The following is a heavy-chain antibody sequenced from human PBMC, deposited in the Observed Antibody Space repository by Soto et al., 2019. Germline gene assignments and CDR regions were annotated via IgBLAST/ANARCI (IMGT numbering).Heavy chain of an antibody. CDR1: GFSFTTYG. J-gene: IGHJ5*02. CDR3: TKSWLFEKNWFDP. Sequence: PAGSLRLSCAASGFSFTTYGMSWFRQAPGKGLEWVSDISSTGLYTYLADSVKGRFTISRDNSKNTLYLQMNSLRVDDTAVYFCTKSWLFEKNWFDPWGQGTLVTVSS. D-gene: IGHD3-22*01. V-gene: IGHV3-23*01. CDR2: ISSTGLYT.